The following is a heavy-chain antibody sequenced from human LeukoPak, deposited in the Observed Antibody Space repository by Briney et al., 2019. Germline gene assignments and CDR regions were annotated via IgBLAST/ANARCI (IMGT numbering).Heavy chain of an antibody. CDR3: ARALTWFDP. J-gene: IGHJ5*02. Sequence: SQTLSLTCTVSGGSISSGGYYWSSIRQHPGKGLEWIGYIYYSGTTYYNPSLKSRVTISVDTSKNQFSLSLSSVTAADTAVYHCARALTWFDPWGQGTLVTVSS. D-gene: IGHD3-9*01. V-gene: IGHV4-31*03. CDR2: IYYSGTT. CDR1: GGSISSGGYY.